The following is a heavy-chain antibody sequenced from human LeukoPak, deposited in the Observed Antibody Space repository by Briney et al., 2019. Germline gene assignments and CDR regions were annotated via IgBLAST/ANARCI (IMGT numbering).Heavy chain of an antibody. CDR3: ARARLPHAYFDN. V-gene: IGHV1-18*01. Sequence: ASVRVSCKASGYTFTSYGINWVRQAPGQGREWMGWISAYNGDTNYAQNFKDRVNVTTDPSTSTTYMELRSLRSDDTALYFCARARLPHAYFDNWGQGTLVTVSS. CDR2: ISAYNGDT. CDR1: GYTFTSYG. J-gene: IGHJ4*02.